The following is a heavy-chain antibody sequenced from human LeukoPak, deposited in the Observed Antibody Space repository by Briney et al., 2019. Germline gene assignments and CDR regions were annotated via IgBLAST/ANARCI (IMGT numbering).Heavy chain of an antibody. J-gene: IGHJ4*02. D-gene: IGHD2-21*02. CDR2: IYYSGST. CDR1: GGSISSSSYY. V-gene: IGHV4-39*07. CDR3: ARRPDSGANWYSI. Sequence: SETLSLTRTVSGGSISSSSYYWGWIRQPPGKGLEWIGSIYYSGSTYYNPSLKSRVTISVDTSKNQFSLKLNSVTAADAAVYYCARRPDSGANWYSIWGQGTLVTVSS.